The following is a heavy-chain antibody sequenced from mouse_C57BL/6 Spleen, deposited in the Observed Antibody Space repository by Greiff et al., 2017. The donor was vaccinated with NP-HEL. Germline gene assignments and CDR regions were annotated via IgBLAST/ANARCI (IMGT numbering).Heavy chain of an antibody. CDR1: GFTFSSYG. CDR3: ARQAYGYDGAWFAY. D-gene: IGHD2-2*01. J-gene: IGHJ3*01. Sequence: DVHLVESGGDLVKPGGSLKLSCAASGFTFSSYGMSWVRQTPDKRLEWVATISSGGSYTYYPDSVKGRFTISRDNAKNTLYLQMSSLKSEDTAMYYCARQAYGYDGAWFAYWGQGTLVTVSA. V-gene: IGHV5-6*01. CDR2: ISSGGSYT.